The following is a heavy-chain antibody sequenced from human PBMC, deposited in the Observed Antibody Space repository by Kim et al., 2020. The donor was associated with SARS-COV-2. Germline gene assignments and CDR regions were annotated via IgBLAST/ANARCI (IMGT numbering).Heavy chain of an antibody. CDR3: ARDRHYYGSGSYASYYYYGMDV. V-gene: IGHV4-34*01. J-gene: IGHJ6*02. CDR2: INHSGST. CDR1: GGSFSGYY. D-gene: IGHD3-10*01. Sequence: SETLSLTCAVYGGSFSGYYWSWIRQPPGKGLEWIGEINHSGSTNYNPSLKSRVTISVDTSKNQFSLKLSSVTAADTAVYYCARDRHYYGSGSYASYYYYGMDVWGQGTTVTVSS.